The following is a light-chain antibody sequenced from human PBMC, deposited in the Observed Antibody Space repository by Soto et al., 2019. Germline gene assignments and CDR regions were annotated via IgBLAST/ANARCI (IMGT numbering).Light chain of an antibody. Sequence: DIQMTQSPASLSASVGDRVTMTCRASRSISRYLSWYQQKPGKAPNLLIFDTSTLRSGVPSRFSGRGSGTDFTLTITSLQPEDFATYFCQQGYDTPITFGQGTRLEIK. CDR1: RSISRY. CDR2: DTS. V-gene: IGKV1-39*01. J-gene: IGKJ5*01. CDR3: QQGYDTPIT.